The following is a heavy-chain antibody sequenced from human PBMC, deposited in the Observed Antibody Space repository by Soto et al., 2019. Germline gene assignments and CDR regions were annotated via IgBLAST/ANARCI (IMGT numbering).Heavy chain of an antibody. D-gene: IGHD6-13*01. J-gene: IGHJ6*03. CDR3: ARVYRAIAAAGSYYYYMDV. CDR1: GDRVSSNSAA. V-gene: IGHV6-1*01. CDR2: TYYRSKWYN. Sequence: TLSLTCAISGDRVSSNSAAWNWIRQSPSRGLEWLGRTYYRSKWYNDYAVSVKSRITINPDTSKNQFSLQLNSVTPEDTAVYYCARVYRAIAAAGSYYYYMDVWGKGTTVTVSS.